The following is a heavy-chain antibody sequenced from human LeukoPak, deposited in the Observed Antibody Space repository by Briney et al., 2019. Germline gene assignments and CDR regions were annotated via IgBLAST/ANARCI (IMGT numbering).Heavy chain of an antibody. CDR1: RGTFNRFV. CDR3: ARLGGDSSDYPFDH. V-gene: IGHV1-69*13. Sequence: GASVKVSYKASRGTFNRFVISWVRPAPRQGLEWMGGIIPLFGTANYAQKFQDRATITADESTSTAYMELSSLRSEDTAFYYCARLGGDSSDYPFDHWGQGTLVTVSS. D-gene: IGHD3-22*01. J-gene: IGHJ4*02. CDR2: IIPLFGTA.